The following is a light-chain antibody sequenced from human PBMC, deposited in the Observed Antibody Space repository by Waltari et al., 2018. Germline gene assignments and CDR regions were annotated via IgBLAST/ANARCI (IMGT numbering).Light chain of an antibody. V-gene: IGKV3-20*01. CDR1: TRVSNNF. CDR3: QQYDSIVLT. CDR2: GAS. Sequence: WSASTRVSNNFLNWYQRKPGQAPRLLIYGASSRATGIPDRFSGSGSGTDFTLTISRLEPEDFAVYYCQQYDSIVLTFGGGTKVEI. J-gene: IGKJ4*01.